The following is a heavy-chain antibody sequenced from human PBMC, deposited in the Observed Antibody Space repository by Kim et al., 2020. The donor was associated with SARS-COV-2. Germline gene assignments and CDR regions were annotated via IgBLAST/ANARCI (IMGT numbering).Heavy chain of an antibody. CDR1: GFTFSNYG. V-gene: IGHV3-33*01. D-gene: IGHD3-10*01. J-gene: IGHJ1*01. Sequence: GGSLRLSCTASGFTFSNYGMHWVRQAPGKGLEWVAVIWYDGSNKYYADSVKGRFTISRDNSKNTLYLQMNSLRAEDTAVYYCARDLPFGETDDEYFQYWGQGTLVTVSS. CDR3: ARDLPFGETDDEYFQY. CDR2: IWYDGSNK.